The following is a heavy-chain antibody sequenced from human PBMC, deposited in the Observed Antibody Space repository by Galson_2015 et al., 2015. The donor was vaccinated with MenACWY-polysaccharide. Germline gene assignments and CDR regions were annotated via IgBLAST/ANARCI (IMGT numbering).Heavy chain of an antibody. D-gene: IGHD7-27*01. Sequence: SLRLSCAASGFTFSSYWMHWVRQAPGEGLVWVSRINTDGSSTSYADSVKGRFTVSRDNAKNTVYLQMNSLRADDTAVYFCARGHLGLGLWGQGTTVTVSS. CDR2: INTDGSST. CDR1: GFTFSSYW. V-gene: IGHV3-74*01. CDR3: ARGHLGLGL. J-gene: IGHJ6*02.